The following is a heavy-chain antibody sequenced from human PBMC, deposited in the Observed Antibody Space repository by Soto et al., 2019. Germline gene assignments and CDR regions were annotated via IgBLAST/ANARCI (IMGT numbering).Heavy chain of an antibody. V-gene: IGHV4-59*01. CDR1: GGSISSSS. D-gene: IGHD3-16*01. Sequence: PSETLSLTCTVSGGSISSSSWSWIRQPPGRGLEWIGYIYNNGRTDYNPSLKSRVTISVDTSENHFSLKLSSVTPADTAVYYCVREGGDNWFDPWGQGTLVTVSS. CDR2: IYNNGRT. J-gene: IGHJ5*02. CDR3: VREGGDNWFDP.